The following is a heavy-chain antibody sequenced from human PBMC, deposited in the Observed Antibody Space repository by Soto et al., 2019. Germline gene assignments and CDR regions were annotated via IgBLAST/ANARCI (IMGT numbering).Heavy chain of an antibody. V-gene: IGHV1-58*01. Sequence: GASVKVSCKASGFTFTSSAVQWVRQARGQRLEWIGWIVVGSGNTNYAQKFQERVTITRDMSTSTAYMELSSLRSEDTAVYYCAADPLYYYDSSGYPTFDYWGQGTLVTVSS. CDR2: IVVGSGNT. CDR1: GFTFTSSA. J-gene: IGHJ4*02. CDR3: AADPLYYYDSSGYPTFDY. D-gene: IGHD3-22*01.